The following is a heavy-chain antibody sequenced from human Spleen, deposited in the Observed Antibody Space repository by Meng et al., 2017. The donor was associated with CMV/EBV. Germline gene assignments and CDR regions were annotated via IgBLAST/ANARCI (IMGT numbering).Heavy chain of an antibody. CDR2: INHSGST. Sequence: SFSGYYWSWIRQPPGKGLEWIGEINHSGSTNYNPSLKSRVTISVDMSKNQFSLKLSSVTAADTAVYYCARGSYCSSTSCYGGNWFDPWGQGTLVTVSS. CDR1: SFSGYY. J-gene: IGHJ5*02. D-gene: IGHD2-2*01. CDR3: ARGSYCSSTSCYGGNWFDP. V-gene: IGHV4-34*01.